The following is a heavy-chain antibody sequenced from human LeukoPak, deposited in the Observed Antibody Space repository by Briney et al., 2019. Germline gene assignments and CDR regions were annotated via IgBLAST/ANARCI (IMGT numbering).Heavy chain of an antibody. D-gene: IGHD3-9*01. CDR2: INHSGST. CDR3: ARGPGDILTGYSPVY. V-gene: IGHV4-34*01. J-gene: IGHJ4*02. Sequence: SETLSLTCAVYGGSFSGYYWSWLRQPPGKGLEWIGEINHSGSTNYNPSLKSRVTISVDTSKNQFSLKLSSVTAADTAVYYCARGPGDILTGYSPVYWGQGTLVTVSS. CDR1: GGSFSGYY.